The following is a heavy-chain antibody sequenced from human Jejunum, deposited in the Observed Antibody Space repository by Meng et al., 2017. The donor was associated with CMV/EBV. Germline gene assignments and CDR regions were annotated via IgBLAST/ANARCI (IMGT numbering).Heavy chain of an antibody. Sequence: QIHLKESCPTLVKPTQTLTLTCSFSGFSPSTSGEGVGWIRQPPGKALEWLALIYRGDDKRYSPSLNSRLTIAKDTSKNEVVLTLTNMGPIDTGTYYCAHFVGGYYPSRPDYWGQGTLVTVSS. V-gene: IGHV2-5*02. J-gene: IGHJ4*02. CDR2: IYRGDDK. CDR3: AHFVGGYYPSRPDY. D-gene: IGHD1-26*01. CDR1: GFSPSTSGEG.